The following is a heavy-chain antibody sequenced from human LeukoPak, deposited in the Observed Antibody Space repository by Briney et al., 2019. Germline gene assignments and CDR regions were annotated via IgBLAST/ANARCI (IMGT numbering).Heavy chain of an antibody. CDR2: INHSGST. J-gene: IGHJ4*02. Sequence: PSETLSLPCGVYGGSFSGYYWSWFGRPPGKGREWMGEINHSGSTNYNPSLKSRVTISVDTSKNQFSLKLSSVTAADTAVYYCARGSLYYGPRRFDCGGQGTLVTVSS. V-gene: IGHV4-34*01. CDR3: ARGSLYYGPRRFDC. CDR1: GGSFSGYY. D-gene: IGHD3-22*01.